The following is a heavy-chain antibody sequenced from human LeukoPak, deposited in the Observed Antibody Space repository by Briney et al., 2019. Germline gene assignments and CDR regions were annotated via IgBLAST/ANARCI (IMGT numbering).Heavy chain of an antibody. Sequence: ASVKVSCKASGYTFSNYNMHWVRQAPGQGLEWMGIINPIGGTTTYAQKFQGRVTMTRDTSTSTVYMELSSLRPEDTAVYYCAKDQGSTGYYNWYLDLWGRGTLVTVSS. V-gene: IGHV1-46*01. CDR2: INPIGGTT. CDR1: GYTFSNYN. J-gene: IGHJ2*01. D-gene: IGHD3-9*01. CDR3: AKDQGSTGYYNWYLDL.